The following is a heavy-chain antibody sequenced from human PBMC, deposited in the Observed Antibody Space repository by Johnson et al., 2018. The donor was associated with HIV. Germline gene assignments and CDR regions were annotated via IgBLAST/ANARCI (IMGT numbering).Heavy chain of an antibody. CDR3: ARGWDAFDI. CDR1: GFNFEDYA. Sequence: VQLVESGGGLVQPGRSLRFPCAAPGFNFEDYAIHWVRQAPGKGLEGVSGINWNSGSKGYADSVKGRFTISRDNSKNTLYLQMNSLRAEDTAVYYCARGWDAFDIWGQGTMVTVSS. J-gene: IGHJ3*02. CDR2: INWNSGSK. D-gene: IGHD5-24*01. V-gene: IGHV3-9*01.